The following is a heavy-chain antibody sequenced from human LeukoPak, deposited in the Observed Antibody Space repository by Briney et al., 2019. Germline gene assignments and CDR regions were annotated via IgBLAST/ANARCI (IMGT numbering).Heavy chain of an antibody. CDR3: ALSLGSGYSSSWYFDY. V-gene: IGHV3-30*02. CDR2: IRYDGSNK. CDR1: GFTFSSYG. Sequence: GGSLRLSCAASGFTFSSYGMHWVRQAPGKGLEWVAFIRYDGSNKYYADSVKGRFTISRDNSKNTLYLQMNSLRAEDTAVYYCALSLGSGYSSSWYFDYWGQGTLVTVSS. D-gene: IGHD6-13*01. J-gene: IGHJ4*02.